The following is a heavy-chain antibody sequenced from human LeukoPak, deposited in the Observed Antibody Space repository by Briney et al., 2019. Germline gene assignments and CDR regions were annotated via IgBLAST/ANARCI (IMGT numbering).Heavy chain of an antibody. Sequence: GGSLRLSCAASGFTFSSYSMNWVRQAPGKGLEWVSSISCSSSYIYYADSVKGRFTISRDNAKNSLYLQMNSLRAEDTAVYYCARDLELGYCSGGSCPGGGYWGQGTLVTVSS. J-gene: IGHJ4*02. CDR3: ARDLELGYCSGGSCPGGGY. CDR2: ISCSSSYI. CDR1: GFTFSSYS. D-gene: IGHD2-15*01. V-gene: IGHV3-21*01.